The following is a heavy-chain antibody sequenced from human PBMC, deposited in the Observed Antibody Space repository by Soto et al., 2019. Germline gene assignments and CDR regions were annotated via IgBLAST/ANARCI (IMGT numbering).Heavy chain of an antibody. Sequence: GGSLRLSCAASGFTFSSYAMSWVRQAPGKGLEWVSAISGSGGSTYYADSVKGRFTISRDNSKNTLYLQMNSLRAEDTAVYYCAKDIAARQPYYYYGMDVWGQGTTVTVSS. CDR3: AKDIAARQPYYYYGMDV. CDR1: GFTFSSYA. V-gene: IGHV3-23*01. CDR2: ISGSGGST. J-gene: IGHJ6*02. D-gene: IGHD6-6*01.